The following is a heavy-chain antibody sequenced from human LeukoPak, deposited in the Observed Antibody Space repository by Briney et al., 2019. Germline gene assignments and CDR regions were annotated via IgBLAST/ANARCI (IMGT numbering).Heavy chain of an antibody. CDR2: ISGSGGST. CDR1: GFTFSSYG. D-gene: IGHD5-18*01. J-gene: IGHJ4*02. V-gene: IGHV3-23*01. Sequence: GGSLRLSCAASGFTFSSYGMHWVRQAPGKGLEWVSAISGSGGSTYYADSVKGRFTISRDNSKNTLYLQMNSLRAEDTAVYYCANSGVYSYGLYFDYWGQGTLVTVSS. CDR3: ANSGVYSYGLYFDY.